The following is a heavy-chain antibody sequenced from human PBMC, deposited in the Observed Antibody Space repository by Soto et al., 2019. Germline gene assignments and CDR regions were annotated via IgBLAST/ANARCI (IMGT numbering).Heavy chain of an antibody. Sequence: GGSLRLSCAASGFTFSSYAMSWVRQAPGKGLEWVSAISGSGGSTYYADSVKGRFTISRDNSKNTLYLQMNSLRAEDTAVYYCATSALRVVVAADFDYWGQGTLVTVSS. CDR2: ISGSGGST. CDR1: GFTFSSYA. CDR3: ATSALRVVVAADFDY. D-gene: IGHD2-15*01. V-gene: IGHV3-23*01. J-gene: IGHJ4*02.